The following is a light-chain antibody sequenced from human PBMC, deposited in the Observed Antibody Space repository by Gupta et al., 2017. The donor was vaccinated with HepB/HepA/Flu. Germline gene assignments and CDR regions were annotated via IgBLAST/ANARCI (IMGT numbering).Light chain of an antibody. Sequence: EIVLTQSPATLSLSPGERATLSCRASQSVSTSLAWYQQKPGQAPRLLIYDTFNRATGIPARFSGSGSVTDFTLTISSLEPEDFAVYYCQQRSSWPITFGGGTKVEIK. J-gene: IGKJ4*01. CDR3: QQRSSWPIT. CDR2: DTF. V-gene: IGKV3-11*01. CDR1: QSVSTS.